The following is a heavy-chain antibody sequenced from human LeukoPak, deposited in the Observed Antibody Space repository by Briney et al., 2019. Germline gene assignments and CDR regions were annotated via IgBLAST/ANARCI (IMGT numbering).Heavy chain of an antibody. CDR1: GGTFSSYA. V-gene: IGHV1-69*05. CDR3: ATNYYYDSSGYSLFAY. J-gene: IGHJ4*02. D-gene: IGHD3-22*01. Sequence: SVKVSCKASGGTFSSYAISWVRQAPGQGLEWMGRIIPIFGTANYAQKFQGRVTITTDESTSTAYMELSSLRSEDTAVYYCATNYYYDSSGYSLFAYWGQGTLVTVPS. CDR2: IIPIFGTA.